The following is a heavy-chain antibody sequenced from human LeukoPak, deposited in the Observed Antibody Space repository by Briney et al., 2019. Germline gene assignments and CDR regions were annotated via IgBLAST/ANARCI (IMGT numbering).Heavy chain of an antibody. V-gene: IGHV3-21*01. CDR3: AREGSSEEFDY. CDR2: MSTSGTYA. Sequence: GGSLRLSCAASGFPFTPYTMNWIRQAPGKGLEWVASMSTSGTYAYYADSVKGRFTVSRDNAKNSLYLQMNSLRAEDTAVYYCAREGSSEEFDYWGQGTLVTVPS. D-gene: IGHD6-19*01. J-gene: IGHJ4*02. CDR1: GFPFTPYT.